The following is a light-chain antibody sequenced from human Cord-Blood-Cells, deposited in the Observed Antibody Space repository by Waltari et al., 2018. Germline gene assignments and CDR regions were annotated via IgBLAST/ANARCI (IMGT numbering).Light chain of an antibody. CDR3: QQYYSTPYT. Sequence: DIMMTQSPDPLAVSLGERGTINCKSSQSVLYSSNNKNYLAWYQQKPGQPPKLLIYWASTRESGVPDRFSGSGSGTDFTLTISSLQAEDVAVYYCQQYYSTPYTFGQGTKLEIK. V-gene: IGKV4-1*01. J-gene: IGKJ2*01. CDR2: WAS. CDR1: QSVLYSSNNKNY.